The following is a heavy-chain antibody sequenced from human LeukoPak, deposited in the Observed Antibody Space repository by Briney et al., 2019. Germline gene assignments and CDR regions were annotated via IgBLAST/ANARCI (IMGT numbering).Heavy chain of an antibody. D-gene: IGHD4-17*01. V-gene: IGHV4-30-2*01. Sequence: PSETLSLTCAVSGGSISSGGYSWSWIRQPPGKGLEWIGYIYHSGSTYYNPSLKSRVTISVDRSKNQFSLKLSSVTAADTAVYYYASYDYGKGWFDPWGQGTLVTVSS. J-gene: IGHJ5*02. CDR3: ASYDYGKGWFDP. CDR2: IYHSGST. CDR1: GGSISSGGYS.